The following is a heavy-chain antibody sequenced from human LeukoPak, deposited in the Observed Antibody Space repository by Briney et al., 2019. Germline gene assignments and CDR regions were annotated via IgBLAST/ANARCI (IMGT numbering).Heavy chain of an antibody. CDR2: IYYSGST. CDR3: ASTAGYSGYDY. V-gene: IGHV4-59*01. CDR1: GGPISSYY. D-gene: IGHD5-12*01. J-gene: IGHJ4*02. Sequence: PSEALSLTCTVSGGPISSYYWSWIRQPPGKGLEWIGYIYYSGSTNYNPSLKSRVTISVDTSKNQFSLKLSSVTAADTAVYYCASTAGYSGYDYWGQGTLVTVSS.